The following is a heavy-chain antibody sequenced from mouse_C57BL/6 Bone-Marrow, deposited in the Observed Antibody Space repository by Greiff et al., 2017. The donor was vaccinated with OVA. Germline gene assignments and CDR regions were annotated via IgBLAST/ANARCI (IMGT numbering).Heavy chain of an antibody. CDR1: GFTFSSYG. CDR3: ARHYYGSSYY. Sequence: EVKLVESGGDLVKPGGSLKLSCAASGFTFSSYGMSWVRQTPDKRLEWVATISSGGSYTYYPDSVKGRFTISRDNAKNTLYLQMSSLKSEDTAMYHCARHYYGSSYYWGQGTTLTVSS. J-gene: IGHJ2*01. CDR2: ISSGGSYT. V-gene: IGHV5-6*01. D-gene: IGHD1-1*01.